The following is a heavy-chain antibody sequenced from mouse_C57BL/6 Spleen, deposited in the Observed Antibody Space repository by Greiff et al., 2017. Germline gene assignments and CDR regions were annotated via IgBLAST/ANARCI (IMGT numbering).Heavy chain of an antibody. CDR2: ISYDGSN. CDR3: ARWGYYGSSRYFDV. J-gene: IGHJ1*03. D-gene: IGHD1-1*01. V-gene: IGHV3-6*01. Sequence: EVKLMESGPGLVKPSQSLSLTCSVTGYSITSGYYWNWIRQFPGNKLEWMGYISYDGSNNYNPSLKNRISITRDTSKNQFFLKLNSVTTEDTATYYCARWGYYGSSRYFDVWGTGTTVTVSS. CDR1: GYSITSGYY.